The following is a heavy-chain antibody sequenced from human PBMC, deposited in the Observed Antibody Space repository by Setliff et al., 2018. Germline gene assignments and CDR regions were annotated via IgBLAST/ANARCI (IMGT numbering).Heavy chain of an antibody. V-gene: IGHV3-23*01. D-gene: IGHD3-3*01. CDR1: GFTFSNYA. CDR3: AKVNNRFWSGYYPYYYGMDV. Sequence: GGSLRLSCEASGFTFSNYAMTWVRQAPGKGLEWVSTISGNGGSTYYADSVKGRFTVSRDNSKNTLYLQMNSLRAEDTAVYYCAKVNNRFWSGYYPYYYGMDVWGQGTTVTVSS. CDR2: ISGNGGST. J-gene: IGHJ6*02.